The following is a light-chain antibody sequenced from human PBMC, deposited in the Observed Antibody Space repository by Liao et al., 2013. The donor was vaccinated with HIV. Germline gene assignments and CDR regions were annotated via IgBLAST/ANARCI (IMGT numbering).Light chain of an antibody. CDR1: DLGDRY. CDR2: QDS. CDR3: QAWDNTFVA. J-gene: IGLJ2*01. Sequence: SFELTQPPSVSVSPGQTASITCSGNDLGDRYVSWYQQRPGQSPVLVIYQDSKRPSGIHERFSGSNSGTTATLTISGTQPADEAEYFCQAWDNTFVAFGGGTRLTVL. V-gene: IGLV3-1*01.